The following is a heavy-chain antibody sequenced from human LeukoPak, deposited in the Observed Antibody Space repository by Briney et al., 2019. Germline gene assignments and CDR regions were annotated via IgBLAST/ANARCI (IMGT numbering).Heavy chain of an antibody. CDR3: ARQVGRGLIALYYYYYMDV. Sequence: SETLSLTCAVYGGSFSGYYWTWIRQPPGKGLEWIGEMNHSGSANYNPSLKSRVTISVDTSKNQCSLRLSSVTAADTAVYYCARQVGRGLIALYYYYYMDVWGKGTTVTISS. J-gene: IGHJ6*03. V-gene: IGHV4-34*01. CDR1: GGSFSGYY. D-gene: IGHD3-10*01. CDR2: MNHSGSA.